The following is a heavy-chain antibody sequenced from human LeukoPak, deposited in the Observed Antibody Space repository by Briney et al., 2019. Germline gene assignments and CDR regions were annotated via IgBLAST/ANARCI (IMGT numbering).Heavy chain of an antibody. J-gene: IGHJ4*02. CDR3: ARVVNYYDSSGPRVWGFDY. D-gene: IGHD3-22*01. Sequence: GGSLRLSCAASGFTFSSYSMTWVRQAPGKGLDWVSYISSSSTISYADSVQGRFTISRDNAKNSLYLQMHSLSAEDTAVYYCARVVNYYDSSGPRVWGFDYWGQGTLVTVSS. CDR1: GFTFSSYS. V-gene: IGHV3-48*04. CDR2: ISSSSTI.